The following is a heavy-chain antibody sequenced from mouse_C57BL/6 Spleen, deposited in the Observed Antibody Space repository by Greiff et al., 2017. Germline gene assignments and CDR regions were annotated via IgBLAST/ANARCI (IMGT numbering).Heavy chain of an antibody. J-gene: IGHJ4*01. CDR2: IHPNSGST. V-gene: IGHV1-64*01. CDR3: ARWGYPYYYAMDY. D-gene: IGHD3-1*01. Sequence: QVQLQQPGAELVKPGASVTLSCKASGYTFTSYWMHWVKQRPGQGLEWIGMIHPNSGSTNYNEKFKSKATLTVDKSSSTAYMQLSSLTSEDSAVYYCARWGYPYYYAMDYWGQGTSVTVSS. CDR1: GYTFTSYW.